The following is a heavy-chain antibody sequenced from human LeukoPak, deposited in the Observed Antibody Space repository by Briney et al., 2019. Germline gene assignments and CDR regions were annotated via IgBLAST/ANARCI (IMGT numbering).Heavy chain of an antibody. CDR1: GLSFSSFA. CDR3: AKSRQYSGYEQLDY. J-gene: IGHJ4*02. Sequence: GGSLRLSCAASGLSFSSFAMSWVRQGPARGLEWVSSIRGNGETFYADSVKGRFTLSSDSSRNTVYFQLNNLRVEDTAIYYCAKSRQYSGYEQLDYWGQGTLVTVSS. D-gene: IGHD5-12*01. V-gene: IGHV3-23*01. CDR2: IRGNGET.